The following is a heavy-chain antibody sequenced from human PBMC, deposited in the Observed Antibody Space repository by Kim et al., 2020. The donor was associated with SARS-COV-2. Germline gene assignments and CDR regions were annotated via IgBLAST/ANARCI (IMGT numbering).Heavy chain of an antibody. J-gene: IGHJ6*02. Sequence: AQSLQGRVTISTDTSTSTVYLELRSLRSDDTAVYYCARDLQYFPTDGLDVWGQGTTVIVSS. V-gene: IGHV1-18*01. CDR3: ARDLQYFPTDGLDV.